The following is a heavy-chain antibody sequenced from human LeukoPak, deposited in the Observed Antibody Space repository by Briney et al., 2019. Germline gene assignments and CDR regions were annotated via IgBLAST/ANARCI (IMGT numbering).Heavy chain of an antibody. J-gene: IGHJ3*02. Sequence: SETLSPTCTVSGGSITSYYWSWIRQPPGKGLEWIGYLDYSGSTNYNPSLKSRVTMSVDTSKSQFSLKLSSVTAADTAVYYCARHYSYATPFDIWGQGTMVTVSS. D-gene: IGHD2-8*01. CDR3: ARHYSYATPFDI. CDR1: GGSITSYY. V-gene: IGHV4-59*08. CDR2: LDYSGST.